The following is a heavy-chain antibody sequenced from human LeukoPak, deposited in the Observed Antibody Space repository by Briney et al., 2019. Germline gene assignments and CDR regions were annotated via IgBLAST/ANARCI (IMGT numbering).Heavy chain of an antibody. CDR3: ARQRGASWFDP. CDR1: GGSISSYY. J-gene: IGHJ5*02. V-gene: IGHV4-59*01. Sequence: SETLSLTCTVSGGSISSYYWSWIRQSPGKGLEWVGYLFYSGSTNYNPSLKSRVTISIDTSKNQLSLKLTSVTAADTAVYYCARQRGASWFDPWGQGTLVTASS. CDR2: LFYSGST.